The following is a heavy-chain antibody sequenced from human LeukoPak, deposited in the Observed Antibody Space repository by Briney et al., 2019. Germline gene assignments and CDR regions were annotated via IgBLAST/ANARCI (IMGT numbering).Heavy chain of an antibody. Sequence: GGSLRLSCAASGFTFSSYWMHWVRQAPGEGLVWVSRINSDGSSTSYADSVKGRFTISRDNAKNTLYLQMNSLRAEDTAVYYCARQTTVTTRFDYWGQGTLVTVSS. D-gene: IGHD4-11*01. CDR2: INSDGSST. CDR1: GFTFSSYW. V-gene: IGHV3-74*01. J-gene: IGHJ4*02. CDR3: ARQTTVTTRFDY.